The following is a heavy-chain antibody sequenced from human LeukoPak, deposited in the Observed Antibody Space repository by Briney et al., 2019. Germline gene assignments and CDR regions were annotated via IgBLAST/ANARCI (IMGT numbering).Heavy chain of an antibody. D-gene: IGHD6-19*01. CDR3: ARVGATGYSSGWYNFDY. V-gene: IGHV3-30*03. J-gene: IGHJ4*02. CDR2: ISYDGSNK. CDR1: GFTFSSYG. Sequence: GGSLRLSCAASGFTFSSYGMHWVRQAPGKGLEWVAVISYDGSNKYYADSVKGRFTISRDNSKNTLYLQMNSLRAEDTAVYYCARVGATGYSSGWYNFDYWGQGTLVTVSS.